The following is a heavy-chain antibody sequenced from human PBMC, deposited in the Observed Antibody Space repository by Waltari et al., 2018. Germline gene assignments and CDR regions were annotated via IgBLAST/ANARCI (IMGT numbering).Heavy chain of an antibody. D-gene: IGHD6-6*01. CDR3: ARAGSSSSPDY. Sequence: EVQLVESGGGLVKPGGSLRLSCAASGFTFSSYSLNWVRPAPGKGLEWVSSISSSSSYIYYADSVKGRFTISRDNAKNSLYLQMNSLRAEDTAVYYCARAGSSSSPDYWGQGTLVTVSS. V-gene: IGHV3-21*01. CDR2: ISSSSSYI. J-gene: IGHJ4*02. CDR1: GFTFSSYS.